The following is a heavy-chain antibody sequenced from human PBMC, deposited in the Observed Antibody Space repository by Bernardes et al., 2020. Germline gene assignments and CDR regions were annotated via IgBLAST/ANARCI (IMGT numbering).Heavy chain of an antibody. CDR1: GFSLSTSGVG. J-gene: IGHJ4*02. V-gene: IGHV2-5*02. D-gene: IGHD6-19*01. CDR3: ARGYSSGWSDPVPRYFDY. Sequence: SGPTLVKPTQTLTLTCTFSGFSLSTSGVGVGWIRQPPGKALEWLALIYWDDDKRYSPSLKSRLTITKDTSKNQVVLTMTNMDPVDTATYYCARGYSSGWSDPVPRYFDYWGQGTLVTVSS. CDR2: IYWDDDK.